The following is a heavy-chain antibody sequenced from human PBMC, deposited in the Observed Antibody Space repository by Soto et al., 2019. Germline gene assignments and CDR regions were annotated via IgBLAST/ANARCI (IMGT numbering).Heavy chain of an antibody. J-gene: IGHJ4*02. Sequence: GGSLRLSCAASGFTFSNYAMSWVRQAPGKGLKWVATISGSVADTKYGDSVKGRFTISRDNSKNTLYLEMNSLRAEDTAIYYCAKEMVSGALRPLYFDYWGQGTQVTVSS. CDR2: ISGSVADT. D-gene: IGHD2-8*01. CDR1: GFTFSNYA. CDR3: AKEMVSGALRPLYFDY. V-gene: IGHV3-23*01.